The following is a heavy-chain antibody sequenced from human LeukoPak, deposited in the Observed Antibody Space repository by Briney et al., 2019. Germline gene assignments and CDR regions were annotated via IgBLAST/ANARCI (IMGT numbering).Heavy chain of an antibody. CDR3: ASGLVGATTDY. Sequence: SQTLSLTCTVSGGSISSGSYYWSWIRQPAGKGLEWIGRIYTSGSTNYNPSLKSRVTISVDTSKNQFSLKLSSVTAADTAVYYCASGLVGATTDYWGLGTLVTVSS. J-gene: IGHJ4*02. V-gene: IGHV4-61*02. CDR2: IYTSGST. D-gene: IGHD1-26*01. CDR1: GGSISSGSYY.